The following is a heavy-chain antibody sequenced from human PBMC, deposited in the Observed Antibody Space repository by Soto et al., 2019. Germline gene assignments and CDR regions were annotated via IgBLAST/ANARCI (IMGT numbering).Heavy chain of an antibody. CDR1: GGTFSSYA. CDR3: ARDRGIVVVQAIHVAFDI. Sequence: QVQLVQSGAEVKKPGSSVKVSCKASGGTFSSYAISWVRQAPGQGLEWMGGIIPIFGTANYAQKFQGRVTITADDSTSTAYMELSSLRSEDTAVYYCARDRGIVVVQAIHVAFDIWGQGTMVTVSS. J-gene: IGHJ3*02. V-gene: IGHV1-69*01. CDR2: IIPIFGTA. D-gene: IGHD2-2*01.